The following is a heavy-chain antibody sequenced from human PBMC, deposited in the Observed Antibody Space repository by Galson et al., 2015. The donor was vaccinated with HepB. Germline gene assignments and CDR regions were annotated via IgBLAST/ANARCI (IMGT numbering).Heavy chain of an antibody. V-gene: IGHV3-30*04. J-gene: IGHJ4*02. CDR1: GFTFSSYA. Sequence: SLRLSCAASGFTFSSYAMHWVRQAPGKGLEWVAVISYDGSNKYYADSVKGRFTISRDNSKNTLYLQMNSLRAEDTAVYYCARDRYCSSTSCYPFDYWGQGTLVTVSS. D-gene: IGHD2-2*01. CDR2: ISYDGSNK. CDR3: ARDRYCSSTSCYPFDY.